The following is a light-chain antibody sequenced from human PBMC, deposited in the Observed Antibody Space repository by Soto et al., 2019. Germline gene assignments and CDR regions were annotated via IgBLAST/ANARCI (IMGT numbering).Light chain of an antibody. J-gene: IGKJ1*01. CDR2: GAS. Sequence: ESVSTRSPDTLSLSPGERASLSCRASQSVSSEKLAWYQQKPGQAPRLLIFGASTRATGIPARFSGSGSETEFTLTISSLQAEDSAVYYCQQRSNWPPTFGQGTKVDI. CDR1: QSVSSEK. V-gene: IGKV3-15*01. CDR3: QQRSNWPPT.